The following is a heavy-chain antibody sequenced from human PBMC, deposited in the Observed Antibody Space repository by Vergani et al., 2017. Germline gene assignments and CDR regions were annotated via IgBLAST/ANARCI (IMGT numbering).Heavy chain of an antibody. Sequence: EVQLLESGGGLVQPGGSLRPSCAAFGFTFSSHAISWVRQAPGKGLEGVSAISGSGGSTYYADSVKGRFTISRDNSKNTLYLQMNSLRAEDTAVYYCAKDRSSCTKYYFDYWGQGTLVAVSS. D-gene: IGHD2-2*01. J-gene: IGHJ4*01. CDR2: ISGSGGST. CDR3: AKDRSSCTKYYFDY. CDR1: GFTFSSHA. V-gene: IGHV3-23*01.